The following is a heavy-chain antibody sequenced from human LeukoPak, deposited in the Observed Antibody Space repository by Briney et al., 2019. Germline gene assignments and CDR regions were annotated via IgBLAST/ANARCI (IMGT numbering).Heavy chain of an antibody. CDR3: AREEQQLVHRGTYYFDY. D-gene: IGHD6-13*01. J-gene: IGHJ4*02. Sequence: SQTLSLTCAISGDSVSSNSAAWNWIRQSPSRGLEWLGRTYYRSKWYNDYAVSVKSRITINPDTSKNQFSLQLNSVTPEDTAVYYCAREEQQLVHRGTYYFDYWGQGTLVTVSS. CDR1: GDSVSSNSAA. CDR2: TYYRSKWYN. V-gene: IGHV6-1*01.